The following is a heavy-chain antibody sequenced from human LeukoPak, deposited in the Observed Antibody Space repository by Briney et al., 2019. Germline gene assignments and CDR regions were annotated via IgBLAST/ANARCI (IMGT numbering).Heavy chain of an antibody. V-gene: IGHV4-39*02. Sequence: PSETLSLTCTVSGGSISSSSAYWGWIRQPPGKGLEWIGSIYYSKNTYYNPSLKSRVTISADTSKNQFSLTLGSVSATDTAVYYCARGLVRLARPFDSWGQGTVVTVSS. CDR1: GGSISSSSAY. CDR2: IYYSKNT. J-gene: IGHJ4*02. D-gene: IGHD3-9*01. CDR3: ARGLVRLARPFDS.